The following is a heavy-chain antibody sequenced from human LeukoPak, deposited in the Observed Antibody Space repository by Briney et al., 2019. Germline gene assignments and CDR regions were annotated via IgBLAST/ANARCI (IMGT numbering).Heavy chain of an antibody. Sequence: SETLSLTCTVYGGSISGYYWSWIRQPSGKELEWIGYIYYSGSTNYNPSLRSRVTISVDTSKNQFSLNLSSVTAADTAVYYCARVRGSRSDSNFDYWGQGTLVTVSS. CDR3: ARVRGSRSDSNFDY. CDR1: GGSISGYY. D-gene: IGHD3-10*01. V-gene: IGHV4-59*01. CDR2: IYYSGST. J-gene: IGHJ4*02.